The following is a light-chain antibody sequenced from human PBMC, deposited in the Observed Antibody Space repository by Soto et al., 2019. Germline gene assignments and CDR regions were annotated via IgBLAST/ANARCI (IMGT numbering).Light chain of an antibody. V-gene: IGLV2-14*01. J-gene: IGLJ2*01. CDR2: DVN. CDR1: SSDVGAYNY. Sequence: QSVLTQPASVSGSPGQSITISCTGTSSDVGAYNYVSWYQQYPGKAPKLVIYDVNNRPSGVSNRFSGSKSGNTASLTIAGLQAEDEADYHCSAYTTISTVVFGGGTKLTVL. CDR3: SAYTTISTVV.